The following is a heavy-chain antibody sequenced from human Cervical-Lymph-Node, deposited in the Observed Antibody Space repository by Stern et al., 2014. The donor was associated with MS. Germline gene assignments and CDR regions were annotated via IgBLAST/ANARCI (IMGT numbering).Heavy chain of an antibody. V-gene: IGHV3-7*01. CDR2: IKKDGSEK. J-gene: IGHJ4*02. D-gene: IGHD3-3*01. CDR3: ARFQYYAVDF. CDR1: GFSLSSYW. Sequence: VQLVQSGGGLVQPGGSLRLSCVASGFSLSSYWMSWVRQAPGKGLEWVGNIKKDGSEKYHVDSVKGRFTISRDNAKNSLYLQMNSLRAEDTAVYYCARFQYYAVDFWGQGTLVTVSS.